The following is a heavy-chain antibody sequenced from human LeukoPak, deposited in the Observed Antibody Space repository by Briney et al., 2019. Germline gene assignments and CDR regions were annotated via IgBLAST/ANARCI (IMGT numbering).Heavy chain of an antibody. Sequence: GASLKVSCKVSGYTLTELSMHWVRQAPGKGLEWMGGFDPEDGETIYAQKFQGRVTMTEDTSTDTAYMELSSLRSEDTAVYYCATWGYDSSGYYFDYWGQGTLVTVSS. V-gene: IGHV1-24*01. CDR2: FDPEDGET. J-gene: IGHJ4*02. CDR1: GYTLTELS. D-gene: IGHD3-22*01. CDR3: ATWGYDSSGYYFDY.